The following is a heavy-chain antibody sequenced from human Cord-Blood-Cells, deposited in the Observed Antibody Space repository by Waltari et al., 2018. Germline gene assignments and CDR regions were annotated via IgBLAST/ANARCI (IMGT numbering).Heavy chain of an antibody. CDR1: GGSISSSSYY. CDR2: IYYSGST. D-gene: IGHD3-3*01. J-gene: IGHJ3*02. Sequence: QLQLQESGPGLVKPSETLSLTCTVSGGSISSSSYYWGWLRQPPGTGLEWIGSIYYSGSTYYNPSLKSRVTISVDTSKNQFSLKLSSVTAADTAVYYCARRYYDFWSGYYDAFDIWGQGTMVTVSS. V-gene: IGHV4-39*01. CDR3: ARRYYDFWSGYYDAFDI.